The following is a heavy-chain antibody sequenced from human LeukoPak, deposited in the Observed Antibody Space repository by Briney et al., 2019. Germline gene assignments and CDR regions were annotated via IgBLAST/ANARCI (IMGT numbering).Heavy chain of an antibody. CDR2: INHTGRT. Sequence: SETLSLTCAVSGGSFSANYWSWIRQPPGEGPEWIGEINHTGRTNYNPSLKNRVTISVDMSKNQFSLKLSSVTAADTAVYYCARVGYISGWYPFDFWGLGTLVIVSS. J-gene: IGHJ4*02. CDR1: GGSFSANY. CDR3: ARVGYISGWYPFDF. V-gene: IGHV4-34*01. D-gene: IGHD6-19*01.